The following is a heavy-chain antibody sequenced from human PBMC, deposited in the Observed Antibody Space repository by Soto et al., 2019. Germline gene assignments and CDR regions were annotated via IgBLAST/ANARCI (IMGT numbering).Heavy chain of an antibody. CDR1: GGSFSGYY. D-gene: IGHD3-10*01. CDR2: INHSGST. V-gene: IGHV4-34*01. J-gene: IGHJ4*02. CDR3: ARASSMVRGVYPGRFDY. Sequence: PSEILSLTCAVYGGSFSGYYWSWIRQPPGKGLEWIGEINHSGSTNYNPSLKSRVTISVDTSKNQFSLKLSSVTAADTAVYYCARASSMVRGVYPGRFDYWGQGTLVTVSS.